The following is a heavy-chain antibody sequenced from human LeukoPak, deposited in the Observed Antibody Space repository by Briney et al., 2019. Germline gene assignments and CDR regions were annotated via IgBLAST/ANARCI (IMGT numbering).Heavy chain of an antibody. CDR2: IYYSGTT. D-gene: IGHD5-12*01. CDR1: GGSISSYY. J-gene: IGHJ5*01. V-gene: IGHV4-59*08. CDR3: ARRGYSGYDWDS. Sequence: PSETLSLTCTLSGGSISSYYWSWIRQPPGKGLEWIGNIYYSGTTNYNPSLKSRVTILVDTSKSQFSLKLSSMSAADTAVYYCARRGYSGYDWDSWGQGTLVTVSS.